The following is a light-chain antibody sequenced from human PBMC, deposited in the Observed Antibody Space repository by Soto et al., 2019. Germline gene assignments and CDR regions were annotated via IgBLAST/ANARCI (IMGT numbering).Light chain of an antibody. CDR1: SSDVGSYNL. J-gene: IGLJ1*01. CDR2: EGS. Sequence: QSVLSKPASVSGSPGQSITISCTGTSSDVGSYNLVSWYQKHPGRAPKLLIYEGSKRPSGVSNRFSGSKSANTASLTISGLQPEDEADYFCSSFAGSNNFPYVFGTGTKVTVL. CDR3: SSFAGSNNFPYV. V-gene: IGLV2-23*03.